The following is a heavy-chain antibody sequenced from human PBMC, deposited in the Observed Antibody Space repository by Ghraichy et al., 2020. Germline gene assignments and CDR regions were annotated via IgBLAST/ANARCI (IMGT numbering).Heavy chain of an antibody. CDR1: GFTFSSYA. CDR2: ISSNGGST. D-gene: IGHD6-13*01. V-gene: IGHV3-64*01. Sequence: GESLNISCAASGFTFSSYAMHWVRQAPGKGLEYVSAISSNGGSTYYANSVKGRFTISRDNSKNTLYLQMGSLRAEDMAVYYCARGVPSSSHFGGHDAFDIWGQGTMVTVSS. J-gene: IGHJ3*02. CDR3: ARGVPSSSHFGGHDAFDI.